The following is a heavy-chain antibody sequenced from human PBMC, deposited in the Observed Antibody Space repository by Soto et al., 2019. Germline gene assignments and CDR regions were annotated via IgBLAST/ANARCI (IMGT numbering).Heavy chain of an antibody. J-gene: IGHJ4*02. V-gene: IGHV3-23*01. CDR2: ISGSGGST. CDR3: ANDRTRIVVATSFDS. D-gene: IGHD2-21*02. Sequence: EVQLLESGGGLVQPGGSLRLSCAASAASGFTFSSYAMSWVRQAPGKGLEWVSAISGSGGSTYYADSVKGRFTISRAXPXXSLYLQMNSLRAEDAAGYYCANDRTRIVVATSFDSWGPGTLVTVSS. CDR1: GFTFSSYA.